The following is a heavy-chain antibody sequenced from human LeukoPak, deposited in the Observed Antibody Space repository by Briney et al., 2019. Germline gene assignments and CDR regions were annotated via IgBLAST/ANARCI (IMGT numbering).Heavy chain of an antibody. CDR2: IKSQTDGGTS. CDR1: GFTFSDTW. Sequence: GGSLRLSCAASGFTFSDTWMKWVRQAAGKGLEWVGRIKSQTDGGTSDYAAPVKGRFTISRDDSKNTLYLQMDSLKTEDTAIYYCTTVRTFWGQGTLVTVSS. CDR3: TTVRTF. J-gene: IGHJ1*01. V-gene: IGHV3-15*01. D-gene: IGHD2/OR15-2a*01.